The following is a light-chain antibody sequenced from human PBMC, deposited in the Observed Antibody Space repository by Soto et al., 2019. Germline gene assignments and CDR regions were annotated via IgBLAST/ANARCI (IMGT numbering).Light chain of an antibody. V-gene: IGKV1-39*01. CDR3: QQSYNSPQT. Sequence: DIQITQSSSSLSASVGDEVTITCRASQTIMTYLNWYQLKPGKPPRLLIYAASSLQSGVPSRFSGSGSGTDFTLTISSLHPEDFATSSCQQSYNSPQTFGQGNKVDIK. CDR2: AAS. CDR1: QTIMTY. J-gene: IGKJ1*01.